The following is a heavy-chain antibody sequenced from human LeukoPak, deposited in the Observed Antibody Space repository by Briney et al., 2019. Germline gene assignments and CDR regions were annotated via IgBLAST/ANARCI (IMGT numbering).Heavy chain of an antibody. J-gene: IGHJ4*02. Sequence: GGSLRLSCAASGFTFNYAWMTWVRQAPGKGLEWVSVIYSGGSTYYADSVKGRFTISRDNSKNTLYLQMNSLRAEDTAVYYCARDSIAAAGTDYWGQGTLVTVSS. CDR3: ARDSIAAAGTDY. D-gene: IGHD6-13*01. CDR1: GFTFNYAW. CDR2: IYSGGST. V-gene: IGHV3-66*01.